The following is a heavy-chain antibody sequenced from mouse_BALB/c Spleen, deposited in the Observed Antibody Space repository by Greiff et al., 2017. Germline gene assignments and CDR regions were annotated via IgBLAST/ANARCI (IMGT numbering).Heavy chain of an antibody. D-gene: IGHD1-2*01. V-gene: IGHV5-6-3*01. CDR2: INSNGGST. Sequence: DVHLVESGGGLVQPGGSLKFSCAASGFTFSSYGMSWVRQTPDKRLELVATINSNGGSTYYPDSVKGRFTISRDNAKNTLYLQMSSLKSEDTAMYYCARDPFITTWYFDVWGAGTTVTVSS. CDR1: GFTFSSYG. CDR3: ARDPFITTWYFDV. J-gene: IGHJ1*01.